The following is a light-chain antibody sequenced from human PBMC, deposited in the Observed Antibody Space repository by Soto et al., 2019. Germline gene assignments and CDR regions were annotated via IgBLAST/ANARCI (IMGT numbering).Light chain of an antibody. V-gene: IGKV1-5*03. CDR1: QTISSW. CDR3: HQYHNWPRT. J-gene: IGKJ1*01. Sequence: DIQMTQSPSTLSGSVVDRVTITCRASQTISSWLAWYQQKPGKAPKLLIYKASTLKSGVPSRFSGSGSGTEFTLTISSLQSEDFAVYYCHQYHNWPRTFGQGTKVDIK. CDR2: KAS.